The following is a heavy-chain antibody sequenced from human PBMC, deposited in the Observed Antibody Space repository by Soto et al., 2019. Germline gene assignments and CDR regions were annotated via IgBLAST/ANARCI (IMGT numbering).Heavy chain of an antibody. CDR2: INGGDDSE. Sequence: GGSLRLSCAVSGFTFRSSPMSWVRRAPGKGLEWVSGINGGDDSEYYVDSVRGRFTIIRDNSKNLLLLQMNSLRAEDTAVYYCAKVLIAHYYYYGMDGWEQGTTVTVSS. V-gene: IGHV3-23*01. J-gene: IGHJ6*01. CDR1: GFTFRSSP. CDR3: AKVLIAHYYYYGMDG. D-gene: IGHD2-21*01.